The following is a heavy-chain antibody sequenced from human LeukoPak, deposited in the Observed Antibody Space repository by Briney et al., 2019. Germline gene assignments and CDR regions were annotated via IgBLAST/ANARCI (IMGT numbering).Heavy chain of an antibody. CDR1: GFTFSSYN. J-gene: IGHJ4*02. CDR3: AGYYYDSSGYYPVY. CDR2: ISSSSSYI. Sequence: GGSLRLSCAASGFTFSSYNMNWVRQTPGKGLEWVSSISSSSSYIYYADSVKGRFTISRDNAKNSLYLQMNSLRAEDTAVYYCAGYYYDSSGYYPVYLGQGTLVTVSS. D-gene: IGHD3-22*01. V-gene: IGHV3-21*01.